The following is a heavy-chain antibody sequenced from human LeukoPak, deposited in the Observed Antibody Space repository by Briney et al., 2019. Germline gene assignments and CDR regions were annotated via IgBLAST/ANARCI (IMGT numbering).Heavy chain of an antibody. J-gene: IGHJ6*02. Sequence: PSETLSLTCTVSGGSISSSSYYWGWIRQPPGKGLEWIGSIYYIGSTYYNPSLKSRVTISVDTSKNQFSLKLSSVTAADTAVYYCATPSPDTVVVPAAIGPVFYSGMDVWGQGTTVTVSS. D-gene: IGHD2-2*02. CDR1: GGSISSSSYY. CDR2: IYYIGST. V-gene: IGHV4-39*01. CDR3: ATPSPDTVVVPAAIGPVFYSGMDV.